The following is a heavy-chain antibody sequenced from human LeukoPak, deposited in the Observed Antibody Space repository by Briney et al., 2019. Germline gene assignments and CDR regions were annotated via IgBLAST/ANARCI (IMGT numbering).Heavy chain of an antibody. J-gene: IGHJ6*02. CDR3: GKDSHLDV. V-gene: IGHV4-39*01. CDR2: IHSSGNS. CDR1: GGSISGTDLY. Sequence: PSESLSLTCTVPGGSISGTDLYWGWIRQLPGKGLEWIGNIHSSGNSFCNPSLKSRVTISVDTSKNQFSLKLSSVTAADTAVYYCGKDSHLDVWGQGTTVTVSS. D-gene: IGHD2-15*01.